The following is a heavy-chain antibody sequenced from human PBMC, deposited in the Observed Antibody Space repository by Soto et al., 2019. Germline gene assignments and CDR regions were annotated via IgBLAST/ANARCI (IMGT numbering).Heavy chain of an antibody. V-gene: IGHV1-18*01. J-gene: IGHJ4*02. CDR3: ARDLRGYDFWSGYYSIFPPRSSNSRFDY. CDR1: GYTFTSYG. D-gene: IGHD3-3*01. CDR2: ISAYNGNT. Sequence: GASVKVSCKASGYTFTSYGISWVRQAPGQGLEWMGWISAYNGNTNYAQKLQGRVTMTTDTSTSTAYMELRSLRSDDTAVYYCARDLRGYDFWSGYYSIFPPRSSNSRFDYWGQGTLVTVSS.